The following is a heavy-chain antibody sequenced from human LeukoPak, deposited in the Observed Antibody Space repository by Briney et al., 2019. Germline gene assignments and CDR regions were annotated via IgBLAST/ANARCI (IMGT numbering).Heavy chain of an antibody. J-gene: IGHJ4*02. CDR2: ISAYNGNT. CDR3: ARGAYSSGYYPLDDY. Sequence: ASVKVSCKASGYTFTSYGISWVRQAPGQGLEWMGWISAYNGNTNYAQKLQGRVTMTTDTSTSTAYMELRSLRSDDTAVYYCARGAYSSGYYPLDDYWGQGTLVTVSS. D-gene: IGHD3-22*01. V-gene: IGHV1-18*01. CDR1: GYTFTSYG.